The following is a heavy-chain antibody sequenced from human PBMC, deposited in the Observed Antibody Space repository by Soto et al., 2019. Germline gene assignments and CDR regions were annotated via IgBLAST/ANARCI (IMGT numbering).Heavy chain of an antibody. V-gene: IGHV3-64D*08. CDR1: GFTFSSYA. J-gene: IGHJ4*02. CDR2: ISSNGGST. Sequence: SLRLSCSASGFTFSSYAMHWVRQAPGKGLEYVPAISSNGGSTYYADSVKGRFTISRDNSKNTLYLQMSSLRAEDTAVYYCVKDPVSHWNDGYFDYWGQGTLVTVSS. D-gene: IGHD1-1*01. CDR3: VKDPVSHWNDGYFDY.